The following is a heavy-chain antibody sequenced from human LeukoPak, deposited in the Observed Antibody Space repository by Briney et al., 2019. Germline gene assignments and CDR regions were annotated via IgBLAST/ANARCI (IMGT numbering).Heavy chain of an antibody. V-gene: IGHV3-30-3*01. D-gene: IGHD2-2*01. J-gene: IGHJ3*02. CDR1: GFTFSSYA. Sequence: GRSLRLSCAASGFTFSSYAMHWVRQAPGKGLEWVAVISYDGSNKYYADSVKGRFTISRDNSKITLYLQMNSLRAEDTAVYYCARGLRNQLLFAFDIWGQGTMVTVSS. CDR2: ISYDGSNK. CDR3: ARGLRNQLLFAFDI.